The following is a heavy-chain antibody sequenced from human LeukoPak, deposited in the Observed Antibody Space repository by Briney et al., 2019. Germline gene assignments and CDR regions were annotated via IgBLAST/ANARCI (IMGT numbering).Heavy chain of an antibody. CDR3: ARELGSYGYFDY. Sequence: ASVKVSCKASGGTFSSYSISWVRQAPGQGLEWMGRIIPILGIANYAQKFQGRVTITADKSTSTAYMELSSLRSEDTAVYYCARELGSYGYFDYWGQGTLVTVSS. CDR1: GGTFSSYS. D-gene: IGHD5-18*01. CDR2: IIPILGIA. V-gene: IGHV1-69*04. J-gene: IGHJ4*02.